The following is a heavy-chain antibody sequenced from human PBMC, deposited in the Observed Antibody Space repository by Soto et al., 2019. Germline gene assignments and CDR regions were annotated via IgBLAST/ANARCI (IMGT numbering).Heavy chain of an antibody. Sequence: QLQLQESGPGLVKPSETLSLTCVVSGDSMTRGSYYWAWIRQPPGKGLEWIGSFYYTGSTNYNPSLKSRVTVSADTSNNHFPLGLTFGPAEDTVVYYCARRIVLGNVFFPPPRYFGGKGKRFTV. V-gene: IGHV4-39*02. CDR2: FYYTGST. J-gene: IGHJ6*03. D-gene: IGHD3-16*01. CDR1: GDSMTRGSYY. CDR3: ARRIVLGNVFFPPPRYF.